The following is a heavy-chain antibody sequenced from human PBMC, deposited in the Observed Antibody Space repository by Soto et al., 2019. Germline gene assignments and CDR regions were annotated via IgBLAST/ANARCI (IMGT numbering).Heavy chain of an antibody. V-gene: IGHV4-59*01. CDR1: GGSISSYY. Sequence: QVQLQESGPGLVKPSETLSLTCTVSGGSISSYYWSWIRQPPGKGLEWIGYIYYSGSTNYNPSLKSRVTISVDTSKNQFSLKLSSVTAADTAVYYCAREGGGWLHGAFDIWGQGTMVTVSS. CDR2: IYYSGST. J-gene: IGHJ3*02. CDR3: AREGGGWLHGAFDI. D-gene: IGHD3-16*01.